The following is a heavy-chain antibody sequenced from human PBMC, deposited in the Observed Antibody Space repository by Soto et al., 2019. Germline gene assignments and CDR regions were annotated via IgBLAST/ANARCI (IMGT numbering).Heavy chain of an antibody. CDR3: AKVGRITIFGVAPDYYYGMDV. CDR1: GFTFSSYA. J-gene: IGHJ6*02. CDR2: ISGSGAST. V-gene: IGHV3-23*01. D-gene: IGHD3-3*01. Sequence: GGSLRLSCAASGFTFSSYAMSWVRQAPGKGLEWVSTISGSGASTYYTDSVKGRFTISRDNSKNTLYLQMNSLRAEDTAVYYCAKVGRITIFGVAPDYYYGMDVWGQGTTVTVSS.